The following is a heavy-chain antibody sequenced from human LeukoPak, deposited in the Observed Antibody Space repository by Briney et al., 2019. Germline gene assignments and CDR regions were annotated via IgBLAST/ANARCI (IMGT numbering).Heavy chain of an antibody. Sequence: GGSLRLSCAASGFTFSSYWMSWVRQAPGKGLEWVANIKQDGSEKYYVDSVKGRFTISRDNAKNSLYLQMNSLRAEDTAVYYCARVYSGYDWDFDYWGQGTLVTVSS. CDR1: GFTFSSYW. V-gene: IGHV3-7*01. CDR3: ARVYSGYDWDFDY. D-gene: IGHD5-12*01. CDR2: IKQDGSEK. J-gene: IGHJ4*02.